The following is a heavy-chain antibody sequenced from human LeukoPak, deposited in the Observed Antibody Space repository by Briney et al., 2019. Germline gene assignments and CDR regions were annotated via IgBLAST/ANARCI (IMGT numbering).Heavy chain of an antibody. CDR2: IRYDGSNK. Sequence: PGGSLRLSCAASGFTFSSYGMHWVRQAPGKGLEWVAFIRYDGSNKYYADSVKGRFTISRDNSKNTLYLQMNSLRAEDTAVYYCARSGSYSLGAFDIWGQGTMVTVSS. CDR1: GFTFSSYG. CDR3: ARSGSYSLGAFDI. V-gene: IGHV3-30*02. D-gene: IGHD1-26*01. J-gene: IGHJ3*02.